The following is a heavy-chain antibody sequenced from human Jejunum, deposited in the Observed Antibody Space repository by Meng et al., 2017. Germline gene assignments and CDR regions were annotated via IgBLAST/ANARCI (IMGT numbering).Heavy chain of an antibody. CDR2: ISSTSSSI. V-gene: IGHV3-21*01. CDR3: AETKSSSWPL. CDR1: GFTFSSYS. Sequence: ESLKISCTASGFTFSSYSMNWVRQAPGKGLEWVSSISSTSSSIYYADSVKGRFTISRDNARNSLFLQMNSLRAEDTAVYYCAETKSSSWPLWGQGTLVTVSS. J-gene: IGHJ4*02. D-gene: IGHD6-13*01.